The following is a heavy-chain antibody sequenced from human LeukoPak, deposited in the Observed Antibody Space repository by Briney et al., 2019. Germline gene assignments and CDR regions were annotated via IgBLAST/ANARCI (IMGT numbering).Heavy chain of an antibody. CDR1: GGSISSGSYY. V-gene: IGHV4-61*02. J-gene: IGHJ5*02. CDR2: IYTSGST. D-gene: IGHD6-13*01. CDR3: ARDLKRIAAAGPRGWFDP. Sequence: NPSQTLSLTCTVSGGSISSGSYYWSWIRQPAGKGLEWIGRIYTSGSTNYNPSLKSRVTISVDTSKNQFSLKLSSVTAADTAVYYCARDLKRIAAAGPRGWFDPWGQGTLVTVSS.